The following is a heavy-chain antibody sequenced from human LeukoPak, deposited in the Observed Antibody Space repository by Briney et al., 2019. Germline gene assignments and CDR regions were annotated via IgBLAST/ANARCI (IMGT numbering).Heavy chain of an antibody. CDR3: ARGSRCSGGSCYGGEHNWFDP. CDR1: GGSISSYY. V-gene: IGHV4-59*01. CDR2: IYYSGST. Sequence: SETLSLTCTVSGGSISSYYWRWIRPPPGKGLEWIGYIYYSGSTNYNPSLKSRVTISVDTSKNQFSLKLSSVTAADTAVYYRARGSRCSGGSCYGGEHNWFDPWGQGTLVTVSS. J-gene: IGHJ5*02. D-gene: IGHD2-15*01.